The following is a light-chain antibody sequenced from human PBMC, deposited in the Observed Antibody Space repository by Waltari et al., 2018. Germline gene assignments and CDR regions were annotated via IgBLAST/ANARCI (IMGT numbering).Light chain of an antibody. CDR2: DAS. CDR1: QSISKY. CDR3: QKYGTLPAT. J-gene: IGKJ1*01. Sequence: EIMLTQSPGTLSLSPAERATLPCRASQSISKYLDWYQQKPGQPPRLLIYDASSRATGIPDRFSGSGSGTDFSLTISRLEPEDFAVYYCQKYGTLPATFGQGTKVEIK. V-gene: IGKV3-20*01.